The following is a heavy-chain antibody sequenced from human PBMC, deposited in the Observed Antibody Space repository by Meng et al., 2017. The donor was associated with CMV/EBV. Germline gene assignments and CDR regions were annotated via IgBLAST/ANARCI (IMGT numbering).Heavy chain of an antibody. CDR1: GFTFRNYA. CDR3: ERDRSGDGVHFDY. V-gene: IGHV3-64*02. Sequence: GESLKISCAASGFTFRNYAMHWVRQAPGKGLQYVSAISSNGSNTYYADSVKGRFTISRDNSKNTLYLQMGSLRAEDMAVYYCERDRSGDGVHFDYWGQGTLVTVSS. D-gene: IGHD3-3*01. CDR2: ISSNGSNT. J-gene: IGHJ4*02.